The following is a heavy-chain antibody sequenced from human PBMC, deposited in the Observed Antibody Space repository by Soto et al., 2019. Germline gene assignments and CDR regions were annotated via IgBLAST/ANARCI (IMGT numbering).Heavy chain of an antibody. V-gene: IGHV3-74*01. CDR1: GFTLNNYW. J-gene: IGHJ4*02. D-gene: IGHD2-2*01. CDR3: ARDWRSNRWYYSDS. Sequence: EVLLVESGGGVVQPGGSLRLSCAASGFTLNNYWMHWVRQAPGKGLEWVSRINIDGRSTTYADSVKGRFSISRDDAKNTLFLQMNSLRAEDTAVYYCARDWRSNRWYYSDSWGQGTLVTVSS. CDR2: INIDGRST.